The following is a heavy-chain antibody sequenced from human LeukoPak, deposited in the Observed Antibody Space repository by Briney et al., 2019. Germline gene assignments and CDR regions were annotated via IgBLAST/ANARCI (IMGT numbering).Heavy chain of an antibody. D-gene: IGHD1-26*01. V-gene: IGHV3-23*01. Sequence: PGGSLRLSCAASGFTFSNYNMSWVRQAPGKGLEWVSAISGSGGSTYYADSVKGRFTISRDNSKNTLYLQMNSLRAEDTAVYYCAKRRLYTSGSYVLGYWGQGTLVTVSS. CDR1: GFTFSNYN. J-gene: IGHJ4*02. CDR3: AKRRLYTSGSYVLGY. CDR2: ISGSGGST.